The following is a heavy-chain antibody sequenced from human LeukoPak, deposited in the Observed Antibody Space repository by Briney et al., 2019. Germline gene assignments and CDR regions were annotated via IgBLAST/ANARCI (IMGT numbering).Heavy chain of an antibody. J-gene: IGHJ4*02. V-gene: IGHV3-9*01. CDR1: GFTFDDYA. CDR3: AKDMGYSSALDY. D-gene: IGHD6-19*01. CDR2: ISWNSGSI. Sequence: PGRSLRLSCAASGFTFDDYAMHWVRQAPGKGLEWVSGISWNSGSIGYADSVKGRFTISRDNAKNSLYLQMNSLRAEDTALYYCAKDMGYSSALDYWGQGTLVTVSS.